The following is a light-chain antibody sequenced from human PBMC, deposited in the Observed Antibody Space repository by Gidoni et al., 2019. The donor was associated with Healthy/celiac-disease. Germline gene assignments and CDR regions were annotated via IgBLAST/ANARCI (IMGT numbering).Light chain of an antibody. Sequence: QSALTQPRSVSGSPGQSVTISCTGTSSDVGGYNYVSWYKQPPGKAPKLMIYDVSKRPSRVPDRFSGSKSGNTASLTISGLQAEDEADYYCCSYAGSYTYVFGTGTKVTVL. CDR1: SSDVGGYNY. V-gene: IGLV2-11*01. CDR2: DVS. J-gene: IGLJ1*01. CDR3: CSYAGSYTYV.